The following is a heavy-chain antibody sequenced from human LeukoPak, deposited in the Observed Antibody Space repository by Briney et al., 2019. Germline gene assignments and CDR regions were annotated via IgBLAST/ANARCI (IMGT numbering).Heavy chain of an antibody. CDR1: GFTFSSYG. D-gene: IGHD2-21*01. V-gene: IGHV3-30*02. CDR2: IRYDGSNK. CDR3: ANRYCGGECVNFDY. J-gene: IGHJ4*02. Sequence: GGSLRLSCAASGFTFSSYGMHWVRQAPGKGLEWVAFIRYDGSNKYYADSVKGRFTISRDNSKNTLYLQMNSLRAEDTAVYYCANRYCGGECVNFDYWGQGTLVTVSS.